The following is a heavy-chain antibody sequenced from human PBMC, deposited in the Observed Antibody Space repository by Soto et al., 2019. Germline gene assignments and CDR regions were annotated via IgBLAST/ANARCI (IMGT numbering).Heavy chain of an antibody. V-gene: IGHV3-15*07. CDR3: TTLCXYYDSSAY. Sequence: GSLRLSCAASGFTFTNAWMNWVRQAPGKGLVWVGRIKSNTDGGTTDYAAPVKGRFTISRDDSKNTLYLQMNSLKTEDTAVYYCTTLCXYYDSSAYWGRGTLVTVSS. CDR2: IKSNTDGGTT. D-gene: IGHD3-22*01. CDR1: GFTFTNAW. J-gene: IGHJ4*02.